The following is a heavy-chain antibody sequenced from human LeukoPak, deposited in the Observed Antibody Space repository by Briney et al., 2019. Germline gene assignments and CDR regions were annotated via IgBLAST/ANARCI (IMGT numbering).Heavy chain of an antibody. CDR1: GFTFSSYA. Sequence: QSGGSLRLSCVASGFTFSSYAMHWVRQAPGKGLEWVAVISYDGSNKYYADSVKGRFTISRDNSKNTLYLQMNSLRAEDTAVYYCARALKRFIPVLYSSRAGDDALDIWGQGTMVTVSS. J-gene: IGHJ3*02. V-gene: IGHV3-30*04. CDR2: ISYDGSNK. D-gene: IGHD6-13*01. CDR3: ARALKRFIPVLYSSRAGDDALDI.